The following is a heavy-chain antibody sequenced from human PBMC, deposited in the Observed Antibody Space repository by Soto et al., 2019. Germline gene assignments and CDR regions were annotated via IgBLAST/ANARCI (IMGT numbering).Heavy chain of an antibody. CDR1: GYTFSGFY. V-gene: IGHV1-2*02. CDR2: IIPNSGGA. D-gene: IGHD3-3*01. Sequence: AAVKFSCKASGYTFSGFYMHWVRQAPGQGLEWMGWIIPNSGGAKYAQKFQGRVTITADESTSTAYMELSSLRSEDTAVYYCASTGVVTPTYYYYGMDVWGQGTTVTVSS. CDR3: ASTGVVTPTYYYYGMDV. J-gene: IGHJ6*02.